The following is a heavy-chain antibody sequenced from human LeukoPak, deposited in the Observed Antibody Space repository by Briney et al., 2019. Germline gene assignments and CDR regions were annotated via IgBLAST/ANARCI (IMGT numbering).Heavy chain of an antibody. CDR2: ISSSGSTI. V-gene: IGHV3-48*03. J-gene: IGHJ5*02. Sequence: GGSLRLSCAASGFTFSSYEMNWVRQAPGKGLEWVTYISSSGSTIYYADSVKGRFTISRDNAKNSLYLQMNSLRAEDTAVYYCGLYNWFDPWGQGTLVTVSS. CDR1: GFTFSSYE. CDR3: GLYNWFDP.